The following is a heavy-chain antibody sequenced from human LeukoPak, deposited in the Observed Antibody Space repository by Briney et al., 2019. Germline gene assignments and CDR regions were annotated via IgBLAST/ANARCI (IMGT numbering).Heavy chain of an antibody. CDR2: ISSSSSTI. V-gene: IGHV3-48*01. Sequence: PGGSLRLSCAASGFTFSSYSMNWVRRAPGKGLEWVSYISSSSSTIYYADSVKGRFTISRDNAKNSLYLQMNSLRAEDTAVYYCARDAPLLWFGELLSRYYMDVWGKGTTVTVSS. J-gene: IGHJ6*03. D-gene: IGHD3-10*01. CDR1: GFTFSSYS. CDR3: ARDAPLLWFGELLSRYYMDV.